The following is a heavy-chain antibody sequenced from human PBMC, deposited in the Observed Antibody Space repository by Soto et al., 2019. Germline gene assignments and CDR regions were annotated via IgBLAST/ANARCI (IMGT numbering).Heavy chain of an antibody. CDR3: STDGVGY. D-gene: IGHD3-3*01. CDR1: GFTFSNAW. J-gene: IGHJ4*02. CDR2: IKTKTDGGTT. V-gene: IGHV3-15*07. Sequence: ESGGGLIEPGGSLRLSCEASGFTFSNAWMNWVRQAPGKGLEWVGRIKTKTDGGTTQYAAPVRGRFTISRDDSKSTLSLQMNSLKTEDTGVYYCSTDGVGYWGQGTLVTVSS.